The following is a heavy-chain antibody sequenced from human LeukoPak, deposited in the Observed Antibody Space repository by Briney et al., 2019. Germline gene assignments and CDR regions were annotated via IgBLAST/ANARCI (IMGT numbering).Heavy chain of an antibody. CDR3: ASRRYDILTGTNDY. J-gene: IGHJ4*02. CDR1: GFTFSSYG. CDR2: ISYDGSNK. Sequence: GRSLRLSCAASGFTFSSYGMHWVRQAPGKGLEWVAVISYDGSNKCYADSVKGRFTISRDNSKNTLYLQMNSLRAEDTAVYYCASRRYDILTGTNDYWGQGTLVTVSS. D-gene: IGHD3-9*01. V-gene: IGHV3-30*03.